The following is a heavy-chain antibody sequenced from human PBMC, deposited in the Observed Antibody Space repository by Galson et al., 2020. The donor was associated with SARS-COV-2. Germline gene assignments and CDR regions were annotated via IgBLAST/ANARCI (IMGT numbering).Heavy chain of an antibody. CDR2: IYYSGSA. CDR1: GGSISSSSYY. CDR3: ARGWGGGGNYQVFDY. V-gene: IGHV4-39*07. J-gene: IGHJ4*02. D-gene: IGHD7-27*01. Sequence: SETLSLTCTVSGGSISSSSYYWGWIRQPPGKGLEWIGSIYYSGSAYYNPSLKSRVTISVDTSKNQFSLNLSSVTAADTAVYYCARGWGGGGNYQVFDYWGQGILVTVSS.